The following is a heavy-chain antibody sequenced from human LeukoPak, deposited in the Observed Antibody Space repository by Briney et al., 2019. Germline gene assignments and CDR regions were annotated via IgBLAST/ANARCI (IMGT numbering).Heavy chain of an antibody. D-gene: IGHD5-18*01. CDR2: INPNSGGT. CDR3: ARDYSVDTAMVTGDY. J-gene: IGHJ4*02. V-gene: IGHV1-2*02. CDR1: GGTFSSYA. Sequence: ASVKVSCKASGGTFSSYAISWVRQAPGQGLEWMGWINPNSGGTNYAQKFQGRVTMTRDTSISTAYMELSRLRSDDTAVYYSARDYSVDTAMVTGDYWGQGALVTVSS.